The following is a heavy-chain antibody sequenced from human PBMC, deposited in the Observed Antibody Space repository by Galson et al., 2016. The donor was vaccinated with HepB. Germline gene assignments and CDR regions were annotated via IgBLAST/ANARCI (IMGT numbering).Heavy chain of an antibody. CDR2: INRDGSEK. CDR1: GFTFSSYW. CDR3: ARSPSAAY. V-gene: IGHV3-7*03. J-gene: IGHJ4*02. D-gene: IGHD6-25*01. Sequence: SLRLSCAASGFTFSSYWMVWVRQAPGKGLEWVANINRDGSEKYHVDSVKGRFTISRDNAKNSLFLQMNSLRVEDTAVYYCARSPSAAYWGQGTLVTVSS.